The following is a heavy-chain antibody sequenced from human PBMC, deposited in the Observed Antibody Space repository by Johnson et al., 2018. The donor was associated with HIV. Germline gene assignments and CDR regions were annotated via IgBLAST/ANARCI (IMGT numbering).Heavy chain of an antibody. Sequence: VQLVESGGGVVRPGGSLRLSCAASGFTFDDYGMNWVRQAPGKGLEWVSGINWNGGSATYATSVKGRFTISRDNAKNSLYLQMNSLRAEDTALYYCARDAWYCRGGNCFLNAFDVWGQGTMVTVSS. CDR1: GFTFDDYG. J-gene: IGHJ3*01. CDR2: INWNGGSA. V-gene: IGHV3-20*04. D-gene: IGHD2-15*01. CDR3: ARDAWYCRGGNCFLNAFDV.